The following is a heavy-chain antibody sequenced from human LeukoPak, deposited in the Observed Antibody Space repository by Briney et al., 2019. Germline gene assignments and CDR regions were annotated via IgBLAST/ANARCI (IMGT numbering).Heavy chain of an antibody. CDR3: TRDWSGQWLVFDY. D-gene: IGHD6-19*01. Sequence: GGSLRLSCEGSGFSFSSYWMTWVRQSPGKGLEWVAIIKQDGSEKYYVDSVKDRFTISRDNAKNSLYLQMNSLRVEDTAVYYCTRDWSGQWLVFDYWGQGTLVTVSS. CDR2: IKQDGSEK. J-gene: IGHJ4*02. CDR1: GFSFSSYW. V-gene: IGHV3-7*01.